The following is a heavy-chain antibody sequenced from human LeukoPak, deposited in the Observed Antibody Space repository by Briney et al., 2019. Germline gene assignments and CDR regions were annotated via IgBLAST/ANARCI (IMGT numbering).Heavy chain of an antibody. CDR3: AGSYYSWFDP. D-gene: IGHD3-10*01. J-gene: IGHJ5*02. CDR1: GDSVSSNSAA. V-gene: IGHV6-1*01. Sequence: SQTLSLTCAISGDSVSSNSAAWNWIRQSASRGLEWLGRTYYRSKWYNDYAVSVKSRITINPDTSKNQFSLQLNSVTPEDTAVYYCAGSYYSWFDPWGQGTLVTVSS. CDR2: TYYRSKWYN.